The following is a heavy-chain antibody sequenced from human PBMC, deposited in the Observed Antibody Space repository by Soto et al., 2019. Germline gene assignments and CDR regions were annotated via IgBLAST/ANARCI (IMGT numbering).Heavy chain of an antibody. Sequence: ASVKVSCKASGGTFSSYAISWVRQAPGQGLEWMGGIIPILGTANYAQKFQGRVTITADESTSTAYMELSSLRSEDTAVYYCAIGYCSSTSCYYYGMDVWGQGTTVTVSS. CDR1: GGTFSSYA. D-gene: IGHD2-2*01. CDR2: IIPILGTA. CDR3: AIGYCSSTSCYYYGMDV. J-gene: IGHJ6*02. V-gene: IGHV1-69*13.